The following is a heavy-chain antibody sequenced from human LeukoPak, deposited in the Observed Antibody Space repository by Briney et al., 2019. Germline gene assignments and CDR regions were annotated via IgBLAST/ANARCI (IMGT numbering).Heavy chain of an antibody. Sequence: PGRSLRLSCTTSGFTFGDYAMSWVRQAPGKGLEWVGFIRSKAYGGTTEYAASVKGRFTISRDDSKSIAYLEMNSLKTEDTAEYSCTRGYCSGGSCFRAFDFWGQGTMVTVSS. CDR1: GFTFGDYA. V-gene: IGHV3-49*04. J-gene: IGHJ3*01. CDR2: IRSKAYGGTT. D-gene: IGHD2-15*01. CDR3: TRGYCSGGSCFRAFDF.